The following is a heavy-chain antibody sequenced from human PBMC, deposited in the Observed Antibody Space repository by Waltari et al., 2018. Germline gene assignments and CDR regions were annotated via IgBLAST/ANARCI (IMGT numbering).Heavy chain of an antibody. CDR3: ARDGSSILWY. D-gene: IGHD2-21*01. CDR2: IIPILGIA. Sequence: MGGIIPILGIANYAQKFQGRVTITADESTSTAYMELSSLRSEDTAVYYCARDGSSILWYWGQGTLVTVSS. V-gene: IGHV1-69*10. J-gene: IGHJ4*02.